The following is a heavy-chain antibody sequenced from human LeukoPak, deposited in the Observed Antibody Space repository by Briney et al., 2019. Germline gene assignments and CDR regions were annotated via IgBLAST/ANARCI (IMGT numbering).Heavy chain of an antibody. CDR2: ISSSSSTI. Sequence: GGSLRLSCAASGFTFSSYSMNWVRQAPGKGLEWVSYISSSSSTIYYADSVKGRFTISRDNAKNSLYLQMNSLRAEDTAVYYCARAINYDSSGYYYTGGYWFDPWGQGTLVTVSS. J-gene: IGHJ5*02. CDR3: ARAINYDSSGYYYTGGYWFDP. D-gene: IGHD3-22*01. CDR1: GFTFSSYS. V-gene: IGHV3-48*01.